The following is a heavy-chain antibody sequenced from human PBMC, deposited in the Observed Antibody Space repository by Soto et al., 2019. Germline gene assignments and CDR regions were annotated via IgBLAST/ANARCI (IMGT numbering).Heavy chain of an antibody. V-gene: IGHV1-69*13. CDR2: IIPIFGTA. Sequence: SVKVSCKASGGTFSSYAISWVRQAPGQGLEWMGGIIPIFGTANYAQKFQGRVTITADESTSTAYMELSSLRSEDTAVYYCAREAAAAGTGRWFDPWGQGTLVTVSS. CDR3: AREAAAAGTGRWFDP. CDR1: GGTFSSYA. J-gene: IGHJ5*02. D-gene: IGHD6-13*01.